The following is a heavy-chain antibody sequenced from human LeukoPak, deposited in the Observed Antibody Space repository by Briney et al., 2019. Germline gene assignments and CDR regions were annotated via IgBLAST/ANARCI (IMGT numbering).Heavy chain of an antibody. CDR1: GFTFSSCA. V-gene: IGHV3-23*01. D-gene: IGHD5-18*01. Sequence: PGGSLRLSCAASGFTFSSCAMSWVRQAPGKGLEWVSAISGSGGSTYYADSVKGRFTISRDNSKNTLYLQMNSLRAEDTAVYYCAKDRFSSGTRGYSYGVFDYWGQGTLVTVSS. CDR2: ISGSGGST. J-gene: IGHJ4*02. CDR3: AKDRFSSGTRGYSYGVFDY.